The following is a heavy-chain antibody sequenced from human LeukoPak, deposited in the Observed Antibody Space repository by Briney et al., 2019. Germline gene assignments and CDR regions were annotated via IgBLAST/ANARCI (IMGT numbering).Heavy chain of an antibody. Sequence: SETLSLTCSVSGASISSHYWSWIRQPPGKGLEWIGEINHSGSTNYNPSLKSRVTISVDTSKNQFSLKLSSVTAADTAVYYCASLLFTIFGVDPGWFDPWGQGTLVTVSS. D-gene: IGHD3-3*01. CDR1: GASISSHY. CDR2: INHSGST. J-gene: IGHJ5*02. V-gene: IGHV4-34*01. CDR3: ASLLFTIFGVDPGWFDP.